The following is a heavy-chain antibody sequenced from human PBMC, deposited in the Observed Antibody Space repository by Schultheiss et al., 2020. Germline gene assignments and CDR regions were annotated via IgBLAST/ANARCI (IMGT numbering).Heavy chain of an antibody. D-gene: IGHD2-15*01. CDR2: ISGSGGST. J-gene: IGHJ4*02. CDR1: GFTFSSYA. Sequence: SCAASGFTFSSYAMSWVRQAPGKGLEWVSAISGSGGSTYYADSVKGRFTISRDNSKNTLYLQMNSLRAEDTAVYYCAKGLVVVVAAPDYWGQGTLVTVSS. V-gene: IGHV3-23*01. CDR3: AKGLVVVVAAPDY.